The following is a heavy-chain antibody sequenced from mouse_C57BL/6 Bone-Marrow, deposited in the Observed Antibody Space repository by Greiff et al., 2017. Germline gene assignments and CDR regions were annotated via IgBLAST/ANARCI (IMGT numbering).Heavy chain of an antibody. CDR3: ARSGRWLLRDYFDY. V-gene: IGHV1-42*01. D-gene: IGHD2-3*01. CDR2: INPSTGGT. Sequence: EVQLQQSGPELVKPGASVKISCKASGYSFTGYYMNWVKQSPEKSLEWIGEINPSTGGTTYNQKFKAKATLTVDKSSSTAYMQLKSLTSEDSAVYYCARSGRWLLRDYFDYWGQGTTLTVSS. J-gene: IGHJ2*01. CDR1: GYSFTGYY.